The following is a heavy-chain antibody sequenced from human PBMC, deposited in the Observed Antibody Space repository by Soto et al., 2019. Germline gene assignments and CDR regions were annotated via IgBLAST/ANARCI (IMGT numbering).Heavy chain of an antibody. V-gene: IGHV3-7*05. CDR3: ASYSYVSGSRSFDY. J-gene: IGHJ4*02. CDR1: RFPFSSYW. D-gene: IGHD3-10*01. CDR2: IKQDGTET. Sequence: EVQLVESGGGLVQPGGSLRLSCAASRFPFSSYWMSWVRQAPGKGLEWVATIKQDGTETYYLDSVKGRFTISRDNAKTSLYLQMNSLRAEDTAVYYCASYSYVSGSRSFDYGGQGTLVTVSS.